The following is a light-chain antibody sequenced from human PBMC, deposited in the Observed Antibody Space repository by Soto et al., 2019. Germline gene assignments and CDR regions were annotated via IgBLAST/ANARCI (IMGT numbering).Light chain of an antibody. V-gene: IGKV1-12*01. CDR2: TGS. CDR1: QGISNW. Sequence: DIPMTQSPSSVSASVGDRVSITCRASQGISNWLAWYQQKPGRAPKLLIYTGSSLQSGVPSRFSGTGSGTDFTLTISSLQPEDVATYYCQQANSFHLTFGGGTKVEIK. CDR3: QQANSFHLT. J-gene: IGKJ4*01.